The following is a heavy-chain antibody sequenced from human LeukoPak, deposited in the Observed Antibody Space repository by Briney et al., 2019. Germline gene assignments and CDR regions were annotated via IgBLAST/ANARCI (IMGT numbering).Heavy chain of an antibody. Sequence: GGSPRLSCAASGFTFSSYAMSWVRQAPGKGLEWVSAISGSGGSTYYADSVKGRFTISRDNSKNTLYLQMNSLRAEDTAVYYCAKSGGGFGELLNWFDPWGQGTLVTVSS. V-gene: IGHV3-23*01. D-gene: IGHD3-10*01. CDR3: AKSGGGFGELLNWFDP. J-gene: IGHJ5*02. CDR2: ISGSGGST. CDR1: GFTFSSYA.